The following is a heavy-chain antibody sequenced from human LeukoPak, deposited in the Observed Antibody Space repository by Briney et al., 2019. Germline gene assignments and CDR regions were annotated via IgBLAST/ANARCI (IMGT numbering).Heavy chain of an antibody. V-gene: IGHV1-8*02. J-gene: IGHJ4*02. CDR3: ARDPGYSYGFVDY. Sequence: ASVKVSCKASGYTFTSYGISWVRQAPGQGLEWMGWMNPNSGNTGYAQKFQGRVTMTRNTSISTAYMELSSLRSEDTAVYYCARDPGYSYGFVDYWGQGTLVTVSS. D-gene: IGHD5-18*01. CDR1: GYTFTSYG. CDR2: MNPNSGNT.